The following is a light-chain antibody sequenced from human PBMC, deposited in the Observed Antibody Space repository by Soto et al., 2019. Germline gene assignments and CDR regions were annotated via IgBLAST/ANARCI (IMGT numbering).Light chain of an antibody. CDR2: EVS. V-gene: IGLV2-14*01. CDR3: TSFTTSSTYV. J-gene: IGLJ1*01. CDR1: SSDVGNYPY. Sequence: QSALTQPASVSGSPGQSITISCTGTSSDVGNYPYVSWYQQHPGKAPKLMIYEVSSRPSGVSNRFSGSKSGNTASLTISGLQAEDEADYYCTSFTTSSTYVFGTGTKLTVL.